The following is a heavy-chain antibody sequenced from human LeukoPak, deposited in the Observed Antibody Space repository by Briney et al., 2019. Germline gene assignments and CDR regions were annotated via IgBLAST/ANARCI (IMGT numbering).Heavy chain of an antibody. V-gene: IGHV4-4*07. CDR3: ARGVFCSSTSCYGGGERYFQY. D-gene: IGHD2-2*01. CDR1: GGSINSYY. J-gene: IGHJ1*01. Sequence: SETLSLTCTVSGGSINSYYWSWIRQPAGKGLEWIGRIYSSGSTNYNPSLKSRVSMSVDTSKNQFSLKLTSVTAADTAVYYCARGVFCSSTSCYGGGERYFQYWGQGTLVTVSS. CDR2: IYSSGST.